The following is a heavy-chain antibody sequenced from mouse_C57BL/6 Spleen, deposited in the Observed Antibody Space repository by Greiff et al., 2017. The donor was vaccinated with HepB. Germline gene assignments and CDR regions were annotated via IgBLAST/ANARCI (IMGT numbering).Heavy chain of an antibody. J-gene: IGHJ2*01. CDR2: IDPETGGT. CDR3: TRYYGSSPDY. Sequence: QVQLQQSGAELVRPGASVTLSCKASGYTFTDYEMHWVKQTPVHGLEWIGAIDPETGGTAYNQKFKGKAILTADKSSSTAYMELRSLTSEDSAVYYCTRYYGSSPDYWCQGTTLTVSS. D-gene: IGHD1-1*01. V-gene: IGHV1-15*01. CDR1: GYTFTDYE.